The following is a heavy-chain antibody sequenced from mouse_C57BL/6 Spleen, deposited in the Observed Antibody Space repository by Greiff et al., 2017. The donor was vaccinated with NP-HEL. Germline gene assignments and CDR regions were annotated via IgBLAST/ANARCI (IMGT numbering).Heavy chain of an antibody. J-gene: IGHJ2*01. Sequence: EVQLVESGGGLVKPGGSLKLSCAASGFTFSSYAMSWVRQTPEKRLEWVATISDGGSYTYYPDNVKGRFTISRDNAKNNLYLQMSHLKSEDTAMYYCARDYYYGSSYGLYYFDYWGQGTTLTVSS. CDR3: ARDYYYGSSYGLYYFDY. D-gene: IGHD1-1*01. V-gene: IGHV5-4*01. CDR2: ISDGGSYT. CDR1: GFTFSSYA.